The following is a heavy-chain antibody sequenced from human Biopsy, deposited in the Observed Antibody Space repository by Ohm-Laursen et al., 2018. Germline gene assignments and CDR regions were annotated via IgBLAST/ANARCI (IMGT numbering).Heavy chain of an antibody. V-gene: IGHV2-5*02. CDR1: GFSLNTGGVG. D-gene: IGHD5-24*01. Sequence: TQTLTLTRTFSGFSLNTGGVGVGWTRQPPGKALQWLALVYWDDDKRYSPTLKNRLTITKDTSQNQVVLTMTNMEPVDTGTYYCAHSAGSDGFNVDFDYWGQGTLVTVPS. CDR2: VYWDDDK. CDR3: AHSAGSDGFNVDFDY. J-gene: IGHJ4*02.